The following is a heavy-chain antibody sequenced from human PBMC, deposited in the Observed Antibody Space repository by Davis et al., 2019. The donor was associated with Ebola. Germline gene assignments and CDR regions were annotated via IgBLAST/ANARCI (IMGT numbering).Heavy chain of an antibody. CDR3: ARGPHCSGGSCYSGTFDY. J-gene: IGHJ4*02. Sequence: MPGGSLRLSCAVYGGSYSGYYWSWIRQPPGKGLEWIGEINHSGSTNYNPSLKSRVTISVDTSKNQFSLKLSSVTAADTAVYYCARGPHCSGGSCYSGTFDYWGQGTLVTVSS. CDR2: INHSGST. CDR1: GGSYSGYY. V-gene: IGHV4-34*01. D-gene: IGHD2-15*01.